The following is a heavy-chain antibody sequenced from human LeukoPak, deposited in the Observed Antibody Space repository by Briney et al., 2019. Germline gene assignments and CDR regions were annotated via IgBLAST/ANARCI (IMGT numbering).Heavy chain of an antibody. V-gene: IGHV1-2*02. Sequence: ASVKVSCKASGYTFTGYYMHWVRQAPGQGLEWMGWINPNSGGTNYAQKLQGRVTMTRDTSISTAYMELSRLRSDDTAVYYCARVTASNYYYYYMDVWGKGTTVTVSS. CDR1: GYTFTGYY. J-gene: IGHJ6*03. CDR2: INPNSGGT. CDR3: ARVTASNYYYYYMDV.